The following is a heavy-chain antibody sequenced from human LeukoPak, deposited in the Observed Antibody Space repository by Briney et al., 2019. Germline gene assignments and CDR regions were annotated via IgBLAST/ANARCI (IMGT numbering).Heavy chain of an antibody. CDR2: INQDGSEK. D-gene: IGHD1-26*01. CDR3: ARVKDGSDQYFQH. CDR1: GFSFSSYW. V-gene: IGHV3-7*05. Sequence: GGSLRLSCAASGFSFSSYWMNWVRQAPGKGLEWVANINQDGSEKYYVDSVKGRFTISRDNAKMSVYLQMNSLRAEDTAVYYCARVKDGSDQYFQHWGQGTLVTVSS. J-gene: IGHJ1*01.